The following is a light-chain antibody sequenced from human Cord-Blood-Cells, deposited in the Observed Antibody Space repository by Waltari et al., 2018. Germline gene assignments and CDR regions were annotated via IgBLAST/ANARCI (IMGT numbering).Light chain of an antibody. V-gene: IGKV1-39*01. CDR2: AAS. J-gene: IGKJ2*01. Sequence: DIQMTQSPSSLPASVGARVTITCRASQSISSYLNWYQQKPGKAPKLLIYAASSLQSGVPSSFSGSGSGTDFTLTISSLQPEDFATYYCQQSYSTPYTFGQGTKLEIK. CDR3: QQSYSTPYT. CDR1: QSISSY.